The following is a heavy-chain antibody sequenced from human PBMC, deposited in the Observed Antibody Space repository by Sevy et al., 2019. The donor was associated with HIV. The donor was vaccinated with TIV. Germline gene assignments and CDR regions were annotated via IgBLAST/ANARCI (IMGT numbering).Heavy chain of an antibody. V-gene: IGHV4-59*11. CDR1: GGSIPGHY. CDR2: HYHSDST. CDR3: ARVDNSGTYVLY. D-gene: IGHD3-10*01. J-gene: IGHJ4*02. Sequence: SETLSLTCAVSGGSIPGHYWSWIRQTPQKGLEWIGYHYHSDSTKYNPSLKSRATISVPTSKNQFFLSLSSVTAADTAVYYCARVDNSGTYVLYWGQGIRVTVSS.